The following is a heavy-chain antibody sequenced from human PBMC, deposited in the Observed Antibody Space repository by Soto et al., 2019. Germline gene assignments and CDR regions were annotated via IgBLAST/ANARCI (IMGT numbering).Heavy chain of an antibody. CDR3: ARHVGIAVAGTNWYFDL. CDR1: GGSISSYY. D-gene: IGHD6-19*01. J-gene: IGHJ2*01. V-gene: IGHV4-59*08. Sequence: QVQLQESGPGLVKPSETLSLTCTVSGGSISSYYWSWIRQPPGKGLEWIGYIYYSGSTNYNPSLKSRVTISVDTSKKQFSLKLSSVAAADTAVYCWARHVGIAVAGTNWYFDLWGRGTLVTVSS. CDR2: IYYSGST.